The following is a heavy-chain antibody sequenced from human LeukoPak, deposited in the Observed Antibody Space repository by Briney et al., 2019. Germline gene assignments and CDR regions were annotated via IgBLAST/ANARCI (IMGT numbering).Heavy chain of an antibody. D-gene: IGHD2-21*01. CDR3: ARHRGDRPEFDY. J-gene: IGHJ4*02. CDR2: TYYRSKWYN. CDR1: GDTVSNNSAA. V-gene: IGHV6-1*01. Sequence: SQTLSLTCAISGDTVSNNSAAWNWIRQSPSRGLEWLGRTYYRSKWYNDYAVSVKSRITVNPDTSKNQFSLQLNSVTPEDTAVYYCARHRGDRPEFDYWGQGTLVTVSS.